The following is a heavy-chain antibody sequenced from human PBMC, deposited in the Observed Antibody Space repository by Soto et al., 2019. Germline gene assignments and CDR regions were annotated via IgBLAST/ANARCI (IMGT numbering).Heavy chain of an antibody. V-gene: IGHV3-33*01. CDR1: GFTFSSYG. CDR3: ARDHRSGSYPSYYFDY. J-gene: IGHJ4*02. D-gene: IGHD3-10*01. CDR2: IWYDGSNK. Sequence: GGSLRLSCAASGFTFSSYGMHWVRQAPGKGLEWVAVIWYDGSNKYYADSVKGRFTISRDNSQNTLYLQMNSLSAEDTAVYYCARDHRSGSYPSYYFDYWGQGTLVTVSS.